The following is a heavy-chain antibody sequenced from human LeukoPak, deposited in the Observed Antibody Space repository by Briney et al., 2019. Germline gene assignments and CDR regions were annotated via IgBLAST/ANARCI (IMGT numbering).Heavy chain of an antibody. V-gene: IGHV4-34*01. Sequence: SETLSLTCTVSGGSISSYYWSWIRQPPGKGLEWIGEINHSGSTNYNPSLKSRVTISVDTSKNQFSLKLSSVTAADTAVYYCARSIAVAVLDFYYWGQGTLVTVSS. CDR3: ARSIAVAVLDFYY. J-gene: IGHJ4*02. CDR2: INHSGST. D-gene: IGHD6-19*01. CDR1: GGSISSYY.